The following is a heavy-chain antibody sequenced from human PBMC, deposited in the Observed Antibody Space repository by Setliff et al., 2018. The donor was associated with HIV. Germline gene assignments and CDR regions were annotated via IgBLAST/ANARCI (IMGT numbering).Heavy chain of an antibody. Sequence: SETLSLTCTVSGVSISSGGYYWNWIRQHPGKGLEWIGYISSRGSTYYNPSLKSRITMSVDTSQNQVSLKLSSVTAADTAGYFCARLEKLDDISYFDSSGYYYGGAFDIWGQGTMVTVSS. CDR2: ISSRGST. J-gene: IGHJ3*02. CDR3: ARLEKLDDISYFDSSGYYYGGAFDI. CDR1: GVSISSGGYY. V-gene: IGHV4-31*03. D-gene: IGHD3-22*01.